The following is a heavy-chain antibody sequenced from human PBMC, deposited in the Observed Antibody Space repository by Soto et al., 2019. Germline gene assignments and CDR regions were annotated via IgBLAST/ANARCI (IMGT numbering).Heavy chain of an antibody. Sequence: EVQLVESGGGLVQPGGSLRLSCAASGFTLSSYDIHWVRQATGEGLAWVSGIGSGGDTHYADSVKGRFIISREDGKNSLYLQMNNLIVGDTAVFYCTRKTPPTGMEVWGQGATVTFSS. D-gene: IGHD2-15*01. CDR2: IGSGGDT. CDR3: TRKTPPTGMEV. CDR1: GFTLSSYD. J-gene: IGHJ6*02. V-gene: IGHV3-13*01.